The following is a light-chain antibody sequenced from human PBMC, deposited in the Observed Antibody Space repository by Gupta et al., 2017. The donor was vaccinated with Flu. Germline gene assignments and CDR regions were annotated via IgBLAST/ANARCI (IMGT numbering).Light chain of an antibody. V-gene: IGLV2-14*03. CDR1: SSDVGAYNY. Sequence: QSALTQPASVSGSPGQSITISCTETSSDVGAYNYVSWYQQRPGKAPKLMIYAGSNRPSGVSARFSGAKSGNTASLIISALQAEDEAEYYCSSYKSGSAIIGVFGGGTKMTVL. CDR3: SSYKSGSAIIGV. J-gene: IGLJ3*02. CDR2: AGS.